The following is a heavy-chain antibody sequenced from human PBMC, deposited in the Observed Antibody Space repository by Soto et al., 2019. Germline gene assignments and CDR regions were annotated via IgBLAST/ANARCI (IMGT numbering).Heavy chain of an antibody. V-gene: IGHV4-59*01. J-gene: IGHJ6*03. D-gene: IGHD2-15*01. CDR3: AREIVVVVAATPRLYYYMDV. CDR2: IYYSGST. Sequence: PSETLSLTCTVSGGSISSYYWSWIRQPPGKGLEWIGYIYYSGSTNYNPSLKSRVTISVDTSKNQFSLKLSSVTAADTAVYYCAREIVVVVAATPRLYYYMDVWGKGTTVTVSS. CDR1: GGSISSYY.